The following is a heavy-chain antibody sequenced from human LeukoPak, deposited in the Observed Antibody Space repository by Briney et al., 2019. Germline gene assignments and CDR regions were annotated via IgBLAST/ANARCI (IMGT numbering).Heavy chain of an antibody. J-gene: IGHJ6*02. CDR3: ARERSSSPTSYGMDV. D-gene: IGHD6-13*01. CDR2: ISSSSSYI. CDR1: GFTFSSYA. Sequence: GGSLRLSCAASGFTFSSYAMHWVRQAPGKGLEWVSSISSSSSYIYYADSVKGRFTISRDNAKNSLYLQMNSLRAEDTAVYYCARERSSSPTSYGMDVWGQGTTVTVSS. V-gene: IGHV3-21*01.